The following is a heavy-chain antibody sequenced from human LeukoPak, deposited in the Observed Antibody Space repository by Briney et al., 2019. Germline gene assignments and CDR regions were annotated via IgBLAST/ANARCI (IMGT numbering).Heavy chain of an antibody. CDR3: AKSVTTVTTKGHFDY. Sequence: PGRSLRLSCAASGFTFDDYAMHWVRQAPGKGLEWVSGICWYSGSIGYADSVKGRFTISRDNANNSLYLQMNSLRAEDTALYYCAKSVTTVTTKGHFDYWGQGTLVTVSS. V-gene: IGHV3-9*01. J-gene: IGHJ4*02. CDR2: ICWYSGSI. CDR1: GFTFDDYA. D-gene: IGHD4-17*01.